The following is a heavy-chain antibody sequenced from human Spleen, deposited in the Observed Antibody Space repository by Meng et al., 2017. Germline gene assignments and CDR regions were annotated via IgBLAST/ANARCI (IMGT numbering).Heavy chain of an antibody. V-gene: IGHV3-7*01. CDR3: GRGDV. J-gene: IGHJ3*01. Sequence: GESLKISCAASGFTFRSYLMNWVRQAPGKGLEWVANIRPDGSEIHYVGSVKGRFTISRDNAKNSLFLQMNNLRAEDTAVYYCGRGDVWGQGTMVTVSS. CDR2: IRPDGSEI. CDR1: GFTFRSYL.